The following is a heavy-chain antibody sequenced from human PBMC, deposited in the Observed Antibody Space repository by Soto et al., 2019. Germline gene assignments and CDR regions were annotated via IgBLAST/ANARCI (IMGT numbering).Heavy chain of an antibody. D-gene: IGHD2-21*01. CDR3: ASDATYRDSGCYYDGFDV. V-gene: IGHV3-7*05. CDR1: GFTFRNYW. Sequence: DVQLMESGGGLVQPGGSLRLSCAASGFTFRNYWMTWVRQAPGKGLEWVADINRDGGEEDYVDSVKGRFSVSRDNAKESLLMKMNSLKIEDTAVDYYASDATYRDSGCYYDGFDVSGQGSMVTFSS. CDR2: INRDGGEE. J-gene: IGHJ3*01.